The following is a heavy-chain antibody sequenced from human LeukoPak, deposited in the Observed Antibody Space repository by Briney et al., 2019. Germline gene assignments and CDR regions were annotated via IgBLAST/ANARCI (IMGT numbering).Heavy chain of an antibody. D-gene: IGHD3-10*01. CDR3: ARDSPDYYGSGSYYNWFDP. CDR1: GFTFSTYA. J-gene: IGHJ5*02. CDR2: ITGNGVST. V-gene: IGHV3-23*01. Sequence: GGSLRLSCAASGFTFSTYAMKWVRQAPGKGLEWVSTITGNGVSTFYADSVKGRFTISRDNAKNSLYLQMNSLRAEDTAVYYCARDSPDYYGSGSYYNWFDPWGQGTLVTVSS.